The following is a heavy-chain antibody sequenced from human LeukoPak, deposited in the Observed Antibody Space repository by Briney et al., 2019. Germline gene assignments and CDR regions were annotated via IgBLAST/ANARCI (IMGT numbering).Heavy chain of an antibody. D-gene: IGHD6-13*01. V-gene: IGHV3-9*01. CDR3: ARDVIAAAGSSYYYYGMDV. J-gene: IGHJ6*02. CDR2: ISWNSGSV. CDR1: GFIFEDYA. Sequence: GGSLRLSCAASGFIFEDYAMHWVRQAPGKGLEWVSGISWNSGSVGYADSVKGRFTISRDNAKNSLYLQMNSLRAEDTAVYYCARDVIAAAGSSYYYYGMDVWGQGTTVTVSS.